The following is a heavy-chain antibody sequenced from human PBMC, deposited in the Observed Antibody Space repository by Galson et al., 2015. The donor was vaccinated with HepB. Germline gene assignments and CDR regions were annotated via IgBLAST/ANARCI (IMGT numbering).Heavy chain of an antibody. CDR2: IYYSGST. Sequence: TLSLTCTVSGGSVSSGSYYWSWIRQPPGKGLEWIGYIYYSGSTNYNPSLKSRVTISVDTSKNQFSLKLSSVTAADTAVYYCAREYRGYSYGYGYGYWGQGTPVTVSS. D-gene: IGHD5-18*01. CDR3: AREYRGYSYGYGYGY. V-gene: IGHV4-61*01. CDR1: GGSVSSGSYY. J-gene: IGHJ4*02.